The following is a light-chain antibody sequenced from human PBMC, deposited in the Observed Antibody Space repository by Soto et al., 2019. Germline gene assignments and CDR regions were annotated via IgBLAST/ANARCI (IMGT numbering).Light chain of an antibody. CDR1: RGTIVSNA. CDR2: EDD. V-gene: IGLV6-57*02. J-gene: IGLJ3*02. Sequence: NFMLTQPRSVSESPGQTVSISCTGSRGTIVSNAVQWFQQRPGSAPATVIFEDDHSPSGVPDRFSGSIDTASNSASLTISGLKTEDEADYYCQSYDSSRNVVFGGGTKLTVL. CDR3: QSYDSSRNVV.